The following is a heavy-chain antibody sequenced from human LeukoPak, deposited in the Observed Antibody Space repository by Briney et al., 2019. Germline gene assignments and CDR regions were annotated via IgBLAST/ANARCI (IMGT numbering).Heavy chain of an antibody. CDR3: TTKVIRGNSGDDYDD. V-gene: IGHV3-30*03. CDR2: ISSDGNDK. D-gene: IGHD5-12*01. J-gene: IGHJ4*02. CDR1: GVTFSSYG. Sequence: GGSLRLSCAASGVTFSSYGMHWVRQAPGKGLEWVALISSDGNDKLYGDSVKGRFTISRDDSKSTLYLQMNSLRAEDTAVYYCTTKVIRGNSGDDYDDSGQGSLVLVSS.